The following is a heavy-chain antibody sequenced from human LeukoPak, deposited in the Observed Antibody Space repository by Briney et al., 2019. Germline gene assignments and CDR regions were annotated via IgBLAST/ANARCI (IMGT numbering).Heavy chain of an antibody. CDR1: GFTFSSYG. CDR2: IWYDGSNK. CDR3: ARDPTYYDSSGYGY. D-gene: IGHD3-22*01. Sequence: PGRSLRLSCAASGFTFSSYGMHWVRQAPGKGLEWVAVIWYDGSNKYYADSVKGRFTISRDNSKNTLYLQMNSLRAEDTAVYYCARDPTYYDSSGYGYWGQGTLVTVSS. V-gene: IGHV3-33*01. J-gene: IGHJ4*02.